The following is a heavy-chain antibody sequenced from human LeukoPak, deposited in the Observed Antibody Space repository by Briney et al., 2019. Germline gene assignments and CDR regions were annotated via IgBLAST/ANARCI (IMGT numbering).Heavy chain of an antibody. V-gene: IGHV4-34*08. CDR2: INHSGST. J-gene: IGHJ4*02. CDR3: ATNDCSSTSCPDDY. D-gene: IGHD2-2*01. CDR1: GFTFSSYV. Sequence: GSLRLSCAVSGFTFSSYVMTWIRQPPGKGLEWIGEINHSGSTNYNPSLKSRVTISVDTSKNQFSLKLSSVTAADTAVYYCATNDCSSTSCPDDYWGQGTLVTVSS.